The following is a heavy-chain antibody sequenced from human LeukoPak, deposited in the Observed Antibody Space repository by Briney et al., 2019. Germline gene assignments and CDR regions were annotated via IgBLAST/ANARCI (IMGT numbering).Heavy chain of an antibody. Sequence: SVKVSCKASGGTFSSYGISWVQQAPGLGLEWMGGIIPIFGTASYAQKFQGRVTITADKSTSTAYMELRSLRSDDTAVYYCAREESPALYDYRGQGTLVTVSS. CDR3: AREESPALYDY. V-gene: IGHV1-69*06. CDR1: GGTFSSYG. D-gene: IGHD3-10*01. CDR2: IIPIFGTA. J-gene: IGHJ4*02.